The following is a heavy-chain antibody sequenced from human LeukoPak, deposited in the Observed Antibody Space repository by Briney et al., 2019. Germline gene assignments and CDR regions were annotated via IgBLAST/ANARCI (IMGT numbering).Heavy chain of an antibody. CDR3: ARLIYCTNGVCSPFDY. CDR1: GYTFTGYY. J-gene: IGHJ4*02. V-gene: IGHV1-2*02. Sequence: ASVKVSCKASGYTFTGYYMHWVRQAPGQGLEWMGWINPNSGGTNYAQKFQGRVTMTRDTSISTAYMELRRLRSDDTAVYYCARLIYCTNGVCSPFDYWGQGTLVTVSS. D-gene: IGHD2-8*01. CDR2: INPNSGGT.